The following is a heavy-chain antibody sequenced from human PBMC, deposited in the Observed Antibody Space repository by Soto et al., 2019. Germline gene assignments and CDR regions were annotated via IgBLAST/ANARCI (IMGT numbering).Heavy chain of an antibody. CDR1: GGSFSGYY. CDR2: INHSGST. D-gene: IGHD6-6*01. Sequence: SETLSLTCAVYGGSFSGYYWSWIRQPPGKGLEWIGEINHSGSTNYNPSLKSRVTISVDTSKNQFSLKLSSVTAADTAVYYCARGHRFVIAARPRRPNWFDPWGQGTLVTVSS. CDR3: ARGHRFVIAARPRRPNWFDP. V-gene: IGHV4-34*01. J-gene: IGHJ5*02.